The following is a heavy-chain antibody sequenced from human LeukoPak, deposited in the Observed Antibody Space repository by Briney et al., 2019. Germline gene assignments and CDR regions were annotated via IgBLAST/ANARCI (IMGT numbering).Heavy chain of an antibody. CDR2: ISAYNGNT. CDR3: ARPVEYYYDSSGYYPNYGMDV. Sequence: ASVKVSCKASGYTFTSYGISWVRQAPGQGLEWMGWISAYNGNTNYAQKLRGRVTMTTDTSTSTAYMEQRSLRSDDTAVYYCARPVEYYYDSSGYYPNYGMDVWGQGTTVTVSS. J-gene: IGHJ6*02. V-gene: IGHV1-18*01. CDR1: GYTFTSYG. D-gene: IGHD3-22*01.